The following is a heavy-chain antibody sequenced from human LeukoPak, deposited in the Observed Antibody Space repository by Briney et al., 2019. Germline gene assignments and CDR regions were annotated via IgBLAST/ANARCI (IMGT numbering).Heavy chain of an antibody. D-gene: IGHD6-19*01. CDR2: IRSIGDR. Sequence: PGGSLRLSCAASGFTFGDYDMHWVRQPTGKGLECVSAIRSIGDRFYSGSVKGRFTISRESANNTLYLQMNSLRVGDTGVYYCARVYSSGWYANAFDIWGQGTMVIVSS. CDR3: ARVYSSGWYANAFDI. J-gene: IGHJ3*02. V-gene: IGHV3-13*01. CDR1: GFTFGDYD.